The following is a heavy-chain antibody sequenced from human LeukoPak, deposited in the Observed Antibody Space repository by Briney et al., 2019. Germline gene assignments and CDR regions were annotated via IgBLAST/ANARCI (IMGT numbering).Heavy chain of an antibody. CDR3: AKEVLLSYGDYTYVDY. V-gene: IGHV3-21*01. J-gene: IGHJ4*02. CDR1: GFTFSDYF. CDR2: ISGSSRHI. D-gene: IGHD4-17*01. Sequence: GGSLRLSCAASGFTFSDYFMNWVRQAPGKGLEYVSSISGSSRHIYYADSVKGRFTISRDNAKNSLYLQMNSLRAEDTAVYYCAKEVLLSYGDYTYVDYWGRGTLVTVSS.